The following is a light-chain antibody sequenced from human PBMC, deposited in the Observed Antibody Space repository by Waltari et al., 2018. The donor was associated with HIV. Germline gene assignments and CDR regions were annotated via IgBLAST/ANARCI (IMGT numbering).Light chain of an antibody. CDR3: QQTYSVSVT. CDR2: GGS. V-gene: IGKV1-39*01. Sequence: IPLTQSPSSMSGSLGDKVTITRRASQNIQTFLKWYHVRPGNARRLLIYGGSDLPTVLPSRFIGGGSGTDFTLTINNLQPEDFASYFCQQTYSVSVTFGPGTRLEI. CDR1: QNIQTF. J-gene: IGKJ5*01.